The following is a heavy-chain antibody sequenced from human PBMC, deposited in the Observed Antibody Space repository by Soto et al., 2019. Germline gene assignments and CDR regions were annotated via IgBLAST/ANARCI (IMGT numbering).Heavy chain of an antibody. D-gene: IGHD2-21*02. CDR3: ARLPKIVVVTAIPGHFDY. V-gene: IGHV4-39*01. Sequence: QLQLQESGPGLVKPSETLSLTCTVSGGSISSSSYYWGWIRQPPGKGLEWIGSIYYSGSTYYNPSLKSRVTISVDTSKNQFSLKLSSVTAADTAVYYCARLPKIVVVTAIPGHFDYWGQGTLVTVSS. J-gene: IGHJ4*02. CDR2: IYYSGST. CDR1: GGSISSSSYY.